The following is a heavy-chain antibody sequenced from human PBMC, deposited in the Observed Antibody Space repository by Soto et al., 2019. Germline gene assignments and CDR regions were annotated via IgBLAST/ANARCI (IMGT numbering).Heavy chain of an antibody. V-gene: IGHV4-4*02. D-gene: IGHD6-13*01. J-gene: IGHJ4*02. CDR2: IYHSGST. CDR3: AREGSSAAGTVGIGD. Sequence: QVQLQESGPGLVKPSGTLSLTCAVSGGSISSSNWWSWVRQPPGKGLEWIGEIYHSGSTNYNPSLKSRGTISVDKSKNQFSLKLSSVTAADTAVYYCAREGSSAAGTVGIGDWGQGTLVTVSS. CDR1: GGSISSSNW.